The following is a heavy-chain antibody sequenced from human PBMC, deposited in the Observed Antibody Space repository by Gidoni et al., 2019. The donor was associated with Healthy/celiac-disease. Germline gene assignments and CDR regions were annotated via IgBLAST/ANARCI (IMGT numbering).Heavy chain of an antibody. Sequence: QVQLVASGGSVVQPGRSLGLYCAASGFTCSSYGMHWVRQAPGTGLGWVAVIWYDGSNKYYADSVKGRFTISRDNSKNTLYLQMNSLRAEDTAVYYCARDRDSGSYYLFDYWGQGTLVTVSS. CDR2: IWYDGSNK. V-gene: IGHV3-33*01. CDR1: GFTCSSYG. CDR3: ARDRDSGSYYLFDY. J-gene: IGHJ4*02. D-gene: IGHD1-26*01.